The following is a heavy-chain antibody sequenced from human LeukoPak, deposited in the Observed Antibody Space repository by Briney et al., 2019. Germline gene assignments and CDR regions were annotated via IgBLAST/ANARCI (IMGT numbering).Heavy chain of an antibody. Sequence: PSETLSLTCTVSGGSISRYYWSWIRQPPGKGLEWIGYIYYNGDTNYNPSLKSRVIISIDTSSNQFSLRLNSMTAADTAVYYCARVLRAASWRSYDYWGQGSLVTVSS. V-gene: IGHV4-59*01. CDR1: GGSISRYY. CDR3: ARVLRAASWRSYDY. J-gene: IGHJ4*02. CDR2: IYYNGDT. D-gene: IGHD5-18*01.